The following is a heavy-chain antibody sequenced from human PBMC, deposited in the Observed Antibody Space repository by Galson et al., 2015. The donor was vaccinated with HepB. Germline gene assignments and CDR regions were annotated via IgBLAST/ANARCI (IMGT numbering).Heavy chain of an antibody. Sequence: SVKVSCKASGYTFIGYYVHWVRQAPGQGLEWMGWINPNSGGTNYAQKFQGWVTVTRDTSISTAYMELSRLRSDDTAVYYCARLIDSGSYLYLDYWGQGTLVTVSS. CDR3: ARLIDSGSYLYLDY. CDR1: GYTFIGYY. J-gene: IGHJ4*02. D-gene: IGHD1-26*01. V-gene: IGHV1-2*04. CDR2: INPNSGGT.